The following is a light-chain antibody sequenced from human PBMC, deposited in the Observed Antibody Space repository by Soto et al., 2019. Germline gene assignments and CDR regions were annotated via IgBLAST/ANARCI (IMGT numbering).Light chain of an antibody. CDR2: SNN. CDR3: EAWDDSLNGWL. J-gene: IGLJ3*02. Sequence: QSVLTQPPSASGTPGQRVTISCSGGSSNVGINAVNWYQQLPGTAPKLLIYSNNQRPSGVPDRFSGSRSGTSASLAISGLQSEDEADYYCEAWDDSLNGWLFGGGTKLTVL. V-gene: IGLV1-44*01. CDR1: SSNVGINA.